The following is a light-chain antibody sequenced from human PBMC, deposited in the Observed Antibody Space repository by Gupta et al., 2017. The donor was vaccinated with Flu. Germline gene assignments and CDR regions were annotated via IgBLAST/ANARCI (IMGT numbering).Light chain of an antibody. CDR2: DVS. Sequence: EIVLTQSPGTLSLSPGERATLSCGASQSVTRSFLAWYQQKPGLAPRLLIYDVSSRATGIPDRFSGSGSGTDFTLTISRLEPEDFAGYYCQQYDILPLTFGQGTKVEIK. J-gene: IGKJ1*01. CDR3: QQYDILPLT. CDR1: QSVTRSF. V-gene: IGKV3D-20*01.